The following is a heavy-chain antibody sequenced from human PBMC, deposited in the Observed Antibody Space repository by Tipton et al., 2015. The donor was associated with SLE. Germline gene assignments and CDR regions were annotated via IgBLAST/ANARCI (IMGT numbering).Heavy chain of an antibody. CDR1: GGSISSYY. V-gene: IGHV4-59*01. J-gene: IGHJ2*01. Sequence: TLSLTCAVYGGSISSYYWSWIRQPPGKGLEWIGYIYYSGSTNYNPSLKSRVTISVDTSKNQFSLKLSSVTAADTAVYYCARVSTYYYGSGSYYRYWYFDLWGRDTLVTVSS. D-gene: IGHD3-10*01. CDR3: ARVSTYYYGSGSYYRYWYFDL. CDR2: IYYSGST.